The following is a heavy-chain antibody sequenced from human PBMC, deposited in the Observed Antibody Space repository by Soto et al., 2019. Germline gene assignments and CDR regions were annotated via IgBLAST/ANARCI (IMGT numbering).Heavy chain of an antibody. V-gene: IGHV3-7*03. CDR2: IKQDGSEK. CDR1: GFTFSSYW. Sequence: GGSLRLSCAASGFTFSSYWMSWVRQAPGKGLEWVANIKQDGSEKYYVDSVKGRFTISRDNAKNSLYLQMNSLGAEDTAVYYCARVGKAARPGLDYWGQGTLVTVSS. D-gene: IGHD6-6*01. CDR3: ARVGKAARPGLDY. J-gene: IGHJ4*02.